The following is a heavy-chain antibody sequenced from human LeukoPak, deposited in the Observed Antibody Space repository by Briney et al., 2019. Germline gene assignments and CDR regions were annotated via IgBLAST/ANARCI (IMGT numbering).Heavy chain of an antibody. CDR2: IKQDGGEK. CDR3: VRDGDAFNFDY. CDR1: GFTFSSYW. V-gene: IGHV3-7*01. Sequence: GGSLRLSCAASGFTFSSYWMSWVRQAPGKGREWVANIKQDGGEKNYVDSVKGRFTISRDNAKNSLYLQMNSLRAEDTAVYYCVRDGDAFNFDYWGQGTLVTVSS. D-gene: IGHD5-24*01. J-gene: IGHJ4*02.